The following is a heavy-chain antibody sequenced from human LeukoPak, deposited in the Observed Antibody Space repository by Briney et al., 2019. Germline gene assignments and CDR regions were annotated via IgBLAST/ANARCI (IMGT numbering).Heavy chain of an antibody. V-gene: IGHV4-39*07. Sequence: SETLSLTCTVSGGSISSSSYYWGWIRQPPGKGLEWIGSIYYSGSTYYNPSLKSRVTISVDTSKNQFSLKLSSVTAADTAVYYCARDQPYSSGWYVYWGQGTPVTVSS. CDR3: ARDQPYSSGWYVY. CDR1: GGSISSSSYY. CDR2: IYYSGST. J-gene: IGHJ4*02. D-gene: IGHD6-19*01.